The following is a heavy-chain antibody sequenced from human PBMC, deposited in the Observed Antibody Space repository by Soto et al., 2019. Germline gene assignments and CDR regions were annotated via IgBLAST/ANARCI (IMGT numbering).Heavy chain of an antibody. V-gene: IGHV1-18*04. CDR1: GYSFATYG. D-gene: IGHD3-22*01. J-gene: IGHJ4*02. CDR2: ISAHNGDT. CDR3: ATEPIYYNDGSGYYPLGH. Sequence: VASVKVSCKASGYSFATYGFSWVRQAPGQGLECVGWISAHNGDTHYSQKFQGRVTLTTDTSTNRGYMELRSLTSDDTAVYFCATEPIYYNDGSGYYPLGHWGQGTLVTVSS.